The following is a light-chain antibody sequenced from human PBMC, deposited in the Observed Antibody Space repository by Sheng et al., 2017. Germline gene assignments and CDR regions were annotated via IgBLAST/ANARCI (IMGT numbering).Light chain of an antibody. J-gene: IGKJ2*01. V-gene: IGKV1-5*03. CDR1: QSISSW. Sequence: DIQMTQSPSTLSASVGDRVTITCRASQSISSWLAWYQQKPGKAPKLLIYKASSLESGVPSRFSGSGSGTEFTLTISSLQPDDFATYYCQQYDNLPYTFGQGTTLEIK. CDR3: QQYDNLPYT. CDR2: KAS.